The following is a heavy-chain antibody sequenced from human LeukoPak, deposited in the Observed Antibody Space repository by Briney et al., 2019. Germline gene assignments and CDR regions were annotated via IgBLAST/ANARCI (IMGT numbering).Heavy chain of an antibody. D-gene: IGHD3-10*01. CDR3: ASLYGSGSYFDGMDV. J-gene: IGHJ6*02. CDR1: GGSFSGYY. Sequence: SETLSLTCAVYGGSFSGYYWSWIRQPPGKGPEWIGEINHSGSTNYNPSLKSRVTISVDTSKNQFSLKLSSVTAADTAVYYCASLYGSGSYFDGMDVWGQGTTVTVSS. V-gene: IGHV4-34*01. CDR2: INHSGST.